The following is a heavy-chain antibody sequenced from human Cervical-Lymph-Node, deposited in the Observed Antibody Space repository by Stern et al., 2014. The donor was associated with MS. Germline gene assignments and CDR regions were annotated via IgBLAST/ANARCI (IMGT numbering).Heavy chain of an antibody. V-gene: IGHV4-39*01. D-gene: IGHD5-24*01. J-gene: IGHJ4*02. CDR2: IYYSGST. CDR1: GGPISSSSYY. CDR3: ARHPQRGRWLPQLSVRD. Sequence: QLQLQESGPGLVKPSETLSLTCTVSGGPISSSSYYWGWIRQPPGKGLEWIGSIYYSGSTYYNPSLKSPVTISVDTSKNQFSLTLNSVTAADTAVYFCARHPQRGRWLPQLSVRDWGQGTLVTVSS.